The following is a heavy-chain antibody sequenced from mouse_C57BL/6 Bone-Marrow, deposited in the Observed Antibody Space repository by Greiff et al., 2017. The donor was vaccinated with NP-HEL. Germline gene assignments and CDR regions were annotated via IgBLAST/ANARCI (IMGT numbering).Heavy chain of an antibody. CDR2: ISSGGDYI. CDR3: TRDPLYDYGAWFAY. D-gene: IGHD2-4*01. CDR1: GFTFSSYA. J-gene: IGHJ3*01. V-gene: IGHV5-9-1*02. Sequence: EVKLVESGEGLVKPGGSLKLSCAASGFTFSSYAMSWVRQTPEKRLEWVAYISSGGDYIYYADTVKGRFTISRDNARNTLFLQMSSLKSEDTAMYYCTRDPLYDYGAWFAYWGQGTLVTVAA.